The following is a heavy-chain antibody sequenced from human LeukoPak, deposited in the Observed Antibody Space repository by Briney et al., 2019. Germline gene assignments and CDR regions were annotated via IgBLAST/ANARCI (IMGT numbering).Heavy chain of an antibody. D-gene: IGHD3-16*01. Sequence: SETLSLTCTVSGGSISSYYWSSIRQPPGKGLEWIGYIYYSGSTNYNPSLKSRVTISVDTSKNQFSLKLSSMTAADTAVYYCARIMITFGGVNNWFDPWGQGTLVTVSS. CDR1: GGSISSYY. J-gene: IGHJ5*02. CDR3: ARIMITFGGVNNWFDP. V-gene: IGHV4-59*08. CDR2: IYYSGST.